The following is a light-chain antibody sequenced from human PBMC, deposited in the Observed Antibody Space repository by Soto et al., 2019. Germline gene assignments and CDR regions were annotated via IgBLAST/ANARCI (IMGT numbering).Light chain of an antibody. CDR2: GAS. J-gene: IGKJ1*01. CDR3: QQYGSSPWT. Sequence: EIVLTQSPGTLALSPGERATLSFRASQSVSSSYLAWYQQKPGQAPRLLIYGASSRATGIPDRFSGSGSGTDFTLTISRLEPEDFAVYYCQQYGSSPWTFGQGTTGDIK. CDR1: QSVSSSY. V-gene: IGKV3-20*01.